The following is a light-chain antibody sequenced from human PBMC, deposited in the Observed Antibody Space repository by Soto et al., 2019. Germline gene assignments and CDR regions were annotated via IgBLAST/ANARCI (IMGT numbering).Light chain of an antibody. V-gene: IGKV1-33*01. CDR2: GAS. J-gene: IGKJ4*01. Sequence: DLQMTQSPSSLSASVGDRITISCQASQGISRELNWYQQKPGKGPELLIYGASNLHTGVPSRFSGSASTGRPGTHFSLTITALQPEDVATYYCQEYRSLPLTFGGGTKVEI. CDR3: QEYRSLPLT. CDR1: QGISRE.